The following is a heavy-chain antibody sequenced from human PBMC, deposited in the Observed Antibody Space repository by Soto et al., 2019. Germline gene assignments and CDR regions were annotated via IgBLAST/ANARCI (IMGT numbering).Heavy chain of an antibody. V-gene: IGHV3-74*01. CDR2: INSDGSST. CDR1: GFTFSSYW. D-gene: IGHD6-13*01. CDR3: ARDSSSWYHWFDP. Sequence: PGGSLRLSCAASGFTFSSYWMHWVRQAPGKGLVWVSRINSDGSSTSYADSVKGRFTISRDNAKNTLYLQMNSLRAEDTAVYYSARDSSSWYHWFDPWGQGTLVTVSS. J-gene: IGHJ5*02.